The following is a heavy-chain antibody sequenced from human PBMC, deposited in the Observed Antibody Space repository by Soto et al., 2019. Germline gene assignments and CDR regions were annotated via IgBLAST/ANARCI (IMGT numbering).Heavy chain of an antibody. J-gene: IGHJ4*02. D-gene: IGHD3-22*01. CDR1: GYTFTSYA. CDR2: INAGNSDT. CDR3: ARDFSVVVVAPGY. Sequence: VASVKVSCKASGYTFTSYAMHWVRQAPGQRLEWMGWINAGNSDTTYSQKFQGRVTITSDTSASTAYMELTSLRSEDTAVYYCARDFSVVVVAPGYWGQGTLVTVSS. V-gene: IGHV1-3*01.